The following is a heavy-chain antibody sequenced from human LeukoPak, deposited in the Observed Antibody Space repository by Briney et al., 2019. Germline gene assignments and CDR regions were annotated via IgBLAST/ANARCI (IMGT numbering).Heavy chain of an antibody. J-gene: IGHJ6*03. CDR1: GFTFSSYA. CDR3: AKETLGASYYYYMDV. CDR2: ISGSGGST. Sequence: GGSLRLSCAASGFTFSSYAMSWVRQAPGKGLEWVSAISGSGGSTYYADSVKGRFTISRDNSKNSLYLQMNSLRAEDTAVYYCAKETLGASYYYYMDVWGKGTTVTVSS. D-gene: IGHD1-26*01. V-gene: IGHV3-23*01.